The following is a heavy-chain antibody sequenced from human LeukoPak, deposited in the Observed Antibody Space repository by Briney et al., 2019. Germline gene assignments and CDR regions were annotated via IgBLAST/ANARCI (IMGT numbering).Heavy chain of an antibody. J-gene: IGHJ4*02. D-gene: IGHD4-17*01. Sequence: GESLKISCKGSGSSFTSYWIGWVRQMPGKGLEWMGIIYPGDSDTRYSPSFQGQVTISADKSISTAYLQWSSLKASDTAMYYCARPRYGDYPEYYFDYWGQGTLVTVSS. CDR3: ARPRYGDYPEYYFDY. V-gene: IGHV5-51*01. CDR2: IYPGDSDT. CDR1: GSSFTSYW.